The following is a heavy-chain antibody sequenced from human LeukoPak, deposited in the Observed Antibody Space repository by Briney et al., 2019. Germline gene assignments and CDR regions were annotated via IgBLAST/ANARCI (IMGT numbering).Heavy chain of an antibody. J-gene: IGHJ4*02. CDR2: INSKADGCTT. V-gene: IGHV3-15*01. CDR1: GFTFNYAW. CDR3: TTGLTF. D-gene: IGHD2/OR15-2a*01. Sequence: GGSLRLSCAASGFTFNYAWMSWVRQAPGKGLEWVGRINSKADGCTTDYSAPVKGRFTTSRDDSKNTVYLQMNRLKTEDTAVYYCTTGLTFWGQGTLVTVSS.